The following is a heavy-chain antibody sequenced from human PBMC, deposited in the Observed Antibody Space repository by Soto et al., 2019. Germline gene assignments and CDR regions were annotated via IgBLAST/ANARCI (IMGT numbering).Heavy chain of an antibody. CDR3: ARDVEYDFWSGYYSGGIDY. J-gene: IGHJ4*02. CDR2: ISSSSSYI. V-gene: IGHV3-21*01. Sequence: PGGSLRLSCAASGFTFSSYSMNWVRQAPGKGLEWVSSISSSSSYIYYADSVKGRFTISRDNAKNSLYLQMNSLRAEDTAVYYCARDVEYDFWSGYYSGGIDYWGQGTLVTVSS. D-gene: IGHD3-3*01. CDR1: GFTFSSYS.